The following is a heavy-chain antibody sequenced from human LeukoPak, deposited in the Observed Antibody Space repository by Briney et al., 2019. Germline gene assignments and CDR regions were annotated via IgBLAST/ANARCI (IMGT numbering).Heavy chain of an antibody. J-gene: IGHJ4*02. D-gene: IGHD3-22*01. CDR1: GFTFSSYA. CDR2: LSTHGSDK. Sequence: PGGSLTLSCAASGFTFSSYAMSWVRQAPGKGLEWVAVLSTHGSDKYYADSVKGRLTVFSDNSKKTVYLQMDSLRAEETAVYHCAMDYYDNNCYSRGWDYWGQGALVTVAS. CDR3: AMDYYDNNCYSRGWDY. V-gene: IGHV3-30*04.